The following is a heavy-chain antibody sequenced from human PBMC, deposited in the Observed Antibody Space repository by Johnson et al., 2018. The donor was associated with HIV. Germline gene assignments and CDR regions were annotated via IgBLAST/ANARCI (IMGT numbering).Heavy chain of an antibody. CDR2: IWYDGSRK. V-gene: IGHV3-33*01. J-gene: IGHJ3*02. D-gene: IGHD3-22*01. CDR3: ARERYYYDSSGSYNPHAFDI. Sequence: QVQLVESGGGVVQPGGSLRLSCAASGFIFSSYGMHWVRQAPGKGLEWVAFIWYDGSRKYYADSVKGRFTISRDNAKNSLYLQMNSLRDEDTALYYCARERYYYDSSGSYNPHAFDIWGQGTMVTVSS. CDR1: GFIFSSYG.